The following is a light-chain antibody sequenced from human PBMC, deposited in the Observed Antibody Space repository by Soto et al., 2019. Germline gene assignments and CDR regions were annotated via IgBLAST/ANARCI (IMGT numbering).Light chain of an antibody. J-gene: IGLJ3*02. CDR1: RSNVGDNA. Sequence: QSVLTQPPSVSEAPRQRVTISCSGSRSNVGDNAVNWYQQFPGKAPKLLIYYDDLLTSGVSDRISGSKSGISASLAISGLQCEDEGDYFGEAWDDSLNVWVFGGVKQLTVL. CDR2: YDD. CDR3: EAWDDSLNVWV. V-gene: IGLV1-36*01.